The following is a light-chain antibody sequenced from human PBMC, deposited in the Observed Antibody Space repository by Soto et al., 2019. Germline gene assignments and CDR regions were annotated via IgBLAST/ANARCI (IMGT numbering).Light chain of an antibody. V-gene: IGKV3-11*01. CDR2: DSS. CDR3: QQRSDCPST. Sequence: EIVLTQSPATLSLSPGERDTLSCRASQSVGTYFAWYQQKPGQAPRLLIYDSSNRATGIPARFSGSGSGTDFTITISSLEPEDIAVYYCQQRSDCPSTFGGGTKVEIK. J-gene: IGKJ4*01. CDR1: QSVGTY.